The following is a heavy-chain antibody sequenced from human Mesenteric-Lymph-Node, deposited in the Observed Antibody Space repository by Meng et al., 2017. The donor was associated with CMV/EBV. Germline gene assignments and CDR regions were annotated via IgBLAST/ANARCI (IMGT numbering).Heavy chain of an antibody. D-gene: IGHD4-23*01. J-gene: IGHJ4*02. CDR2: IYSGGSA. CDR3: ARGGAGGNPFDY. Sequence: GESLKISCVVSGFSVSSNYMSWVRQAPGKGPEWVSVIYSGGSAYYRDSVKGRFTISRDNSRNTLYLQLNSLRAEDTGVYYCARGGAGGNPFDYWGQGTLVTVSS. CDR1: GFSVSSNY. V-gene: IGHV3-53*01.